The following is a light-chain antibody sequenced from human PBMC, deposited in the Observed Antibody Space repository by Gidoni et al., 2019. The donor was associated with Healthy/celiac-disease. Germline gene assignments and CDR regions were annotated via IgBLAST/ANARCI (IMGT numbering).Light chain of an antibody. CDR2: GSS. J-gene: IGKJ4*01. V-gene: IGKV3-20*01. CDR3: QQYGSSLLT. Sequence: EIVLTQSPGTLSLSPGERATLSCRASPSVSSSYLAWYQQKPGHAPRLLIYGSSSRATGIPDRFSSSGAGTVFTLTISILGPEDFAVYYCQQYGSSLLTFGGGTKVEIK. CDR1: PSVSSSY.